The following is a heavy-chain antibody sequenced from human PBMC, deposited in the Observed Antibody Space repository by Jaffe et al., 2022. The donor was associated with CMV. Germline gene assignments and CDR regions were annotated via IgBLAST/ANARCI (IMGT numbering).Heavy chain of an antibody. CDR1: GFTFSSYA. CDR2: ISGSGGST. CDR3: AKDLTRNWNDAQYYYYYGMDV. Sequence: EVQLLESGGGLVQPGGSLRLSCAASGFTFSSYAMSWVRQAPGKGLEWVSAISGSGGSTYYADSVKGRFTISRDNSKNTLYLQMNSLRAEDTAVYYCAKDLTRNWNDAQYYYYYGMDVWGQGTTVTVSS. V-gene: IGHV3-23*01. J-gene: IGHJ6*02. D-gene: IGHD1-1*01.